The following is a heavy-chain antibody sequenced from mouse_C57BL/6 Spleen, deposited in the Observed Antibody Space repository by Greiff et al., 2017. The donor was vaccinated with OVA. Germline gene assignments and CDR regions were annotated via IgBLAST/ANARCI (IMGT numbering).Heavy chain of an antibody. V-gene: IGHV1-15*01. CDR2: IDPETGGT. J-gene: IGHJ4*01. Sequence: QVQLQQSGAELVRPGASVTLSCKASGYTFTDYGMHWVKQTPVHGLEWIGAIDPETGGTAYNQKFKGKAILTADKSSSTAYMELRSLTSEDSAVYYCTKGSNYYAMDYWGQGTSVTVSS. CDR3: TKGSNYYAMDY. CDR1: GYTFTDYG. D-gene: IGHD2-5*01.